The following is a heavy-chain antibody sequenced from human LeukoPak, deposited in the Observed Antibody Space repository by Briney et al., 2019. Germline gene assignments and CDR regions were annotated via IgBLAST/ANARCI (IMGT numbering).Heavy chain of an antibody. CDR2: IRSKAHGGTT. CDR3: TRRLSDSSGYYLYYFDY. V-gene: IGHV3-49*03. CDR1: GFTFGDYA. J-gene: IGHJ4*02. D-gene: IGHD3-22*01. Sequence: GGSLRLSCTASGFTFGDYAMSWFRQAPGKGLEWVGFIRSKAHGGTTEYAASVKGRFTISRDDSKSIAYLQMNSLKTEDTAVYYCTRRLSDSSGYYLYYFDYWGQGTLVTVSS.